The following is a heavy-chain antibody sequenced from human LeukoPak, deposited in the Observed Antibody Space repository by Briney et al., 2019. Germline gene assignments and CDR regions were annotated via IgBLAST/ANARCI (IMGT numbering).Heavy chain of an antibody. CDR2: IYRSGTT. CDR1: DIILPTTY. Sequence: PGGSLRLSCKAPDIILPTTYMSWVPQAPGKGLEWVSVIYRSGTTYYTDSVKGRFTLSRHNSKNTPYLLMNSLRAADTAAYYSAIGDDYFDYWGQGTPVTVSS. V-gene: IGHV3-53*01. J-gene: IGHJ4*02. CDR3: AIGDDYFDY.